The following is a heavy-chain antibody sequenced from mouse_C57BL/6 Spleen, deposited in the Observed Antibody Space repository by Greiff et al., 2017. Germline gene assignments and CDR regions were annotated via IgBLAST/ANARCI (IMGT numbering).Heavy chain of an antibody. J-gene: IGHJ4*01. CDR1: GYSFTGYF. CDR3: ARGVYDGYYEGAMDY. CDR2: INPYNGDT. Sequence: VQLQQSGPELVKPGDSVKISCKASGYSFTGYFMNWVMQSHGKSLEWIGRINPYNGDTFYNQKFKGKATLTVDKSSSTAHMELRSLTSEVSAVYYCARGVYDGYYEGAMDYWGQGTSVTVSS. V-gene: IGHV1-20*01. D-gene: IGHD2-3*01.